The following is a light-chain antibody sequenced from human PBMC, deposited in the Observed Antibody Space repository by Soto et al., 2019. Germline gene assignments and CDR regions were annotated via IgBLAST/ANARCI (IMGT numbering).Light chain of an antibody. CDR1: SSNIGAGYD. J-gene: IGLJ1*01. CDR3: SSYTGGNPSYV. V-gene: IGLV1-40*01. CDR2: GNI. Sequence: QSVLTQPPSVSGAPGQRVTISCTGSSSNIGAGYDVHWYQQLPGTAPKLLIYGNINRPSGVPDRFSGSKSDTSASLAITGLQAEDEADYYCSSYTGGNPSYVFGTGTKVTVL.